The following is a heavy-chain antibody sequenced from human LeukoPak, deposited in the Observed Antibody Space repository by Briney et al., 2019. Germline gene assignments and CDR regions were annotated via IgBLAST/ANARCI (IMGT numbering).Heavy chain of an antibody. V-gene: IGHV4-34*01. D-gene: IGHD3-10*01. CDR2: ISHGFGT. CDR3: ARGRRFYGSGSYSFFDP. CDR1: GGSLRGYP. J-gene: IGHJ5*02. Sequence: SENLSLTCAVPGGSLRGYPWNWSRESSRKRLGWIDEISHGFGTDYNPSLRRRVTILADTSKNQFSLTLISVTAADTAVYVCARGRRFYGSGSYSFFDPWGQGTLVTVSS.